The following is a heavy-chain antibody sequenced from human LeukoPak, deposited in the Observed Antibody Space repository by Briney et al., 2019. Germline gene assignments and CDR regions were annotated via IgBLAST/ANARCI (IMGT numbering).Heavy chain of an antibody. J-gene: IGHJ4*02. CDR3: ASVITMIVVPYFDY. D-gene: IGHD3-22*01. CDR2: IYYSGST. Sequence: SETLSLTCTVSGGSISSSSYYWGWIRQPPGKGLEWIGSIYYSGSTYYNPSLKSRVTISVDASKNQFSLKLSSVTVADTAVYYCASVITMIVVPYFDYWGQGTLVTVSS. V-gene: IGHV4-39*01. CDR1: GGSISSSSYY.